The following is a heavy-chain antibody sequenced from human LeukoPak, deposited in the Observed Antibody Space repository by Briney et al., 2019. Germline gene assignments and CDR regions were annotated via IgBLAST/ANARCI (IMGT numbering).Heavy chain of an antibody. J-gene: IGHJ5*02. Sequence: SETLSLTCTVSGGSISSSSYYWGWIRQPPGKGREWIGSIYYSGSTYYNPSLKSRVTISVDTSKNQFSLKLSSVTAADTAVYYCAYYGSGSYYKRGLASYNWFDPWGQETLVTVSS. CDR1: GGSISSSSYY. CDR2: IYYSGST. V-gene: IGHV4-39*07. CDR3: AYYGSGSYYKRGLASYNWFDP. D-gene: IGHD3-10*01.